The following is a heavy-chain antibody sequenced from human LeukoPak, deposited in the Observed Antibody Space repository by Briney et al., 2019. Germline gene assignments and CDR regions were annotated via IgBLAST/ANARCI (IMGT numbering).Heavy chain of an antibody. CDR2: INSDGSST. J-gene: IGHJ4*02. CDR3: ATRTFGFDY. V-gene: IGHV3-74*01. CDR1: DFPFSGYE. D-gene: IGHD1-14*01. Sequence: GGSLRLSCAASDFPFSGYEMNWVRQAPGKGLVWVSRINSDGSSTSYADSVKGRFTISRDNAKNTLYLQMNSLRAEDTAVYYCATRTFGFDYWGQGTLVTVSS.